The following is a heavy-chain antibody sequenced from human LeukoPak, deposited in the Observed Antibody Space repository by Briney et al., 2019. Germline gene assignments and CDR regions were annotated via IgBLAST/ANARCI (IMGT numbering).Heavy chain of an antibody. CDR3: AKDISGRLTAAGYFDS. Sequence: GGSLRLSCAASGFTFDLYAMHWVRQAPGKGLECVSGISWNSRSIGYADSVKDRFTISRDNAKNSMYIQMNSLRAEDTALNYCAKDISGRLTAAGYFDSWGKGTLVTVSP. CDR2: ISWNSRSI. V-gene: IGHV3-9*01. J-gene: IGHJ4*02. D-gene: IGHD6-13*01. CDR1: GFTFDLYA.